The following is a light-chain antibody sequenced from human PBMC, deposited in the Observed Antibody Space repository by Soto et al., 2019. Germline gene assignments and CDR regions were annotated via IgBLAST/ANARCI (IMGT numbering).Light chain of an antibody. CDR1: QSVSSIY. V-gene: IGKV3-20*01. J-gene: IGKJ5*01. CDR2: ATS. Sequence: EIVLPQSPGTLSLSPGERATLSCRASQSVSSIYLAWYQQKPGQAPSLLIYATSSRATGIPDRFSGSVSGTDFSLTISRLETEDFAVYYCQQYGSSPITFGQGTRLEIK. CDR3: QQYGSSPIT.